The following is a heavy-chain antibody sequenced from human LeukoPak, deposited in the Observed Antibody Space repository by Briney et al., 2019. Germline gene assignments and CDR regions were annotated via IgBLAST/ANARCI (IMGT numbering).Heavy chain of an antibody. D-gene: IGHD1-26*01. J-gene: IGHJ4*03. CDR2: IYYSGST. CDR3: ARGREWEPKVFDY. CDR1: GGSISGYY. V-gene: IGHV4-59*01. Sequence: KPSETLSLTCTVSGGSISGYYWSWIRQPPGKGLEWIGYIYYSGSTNYNPSLKSRVTISVDTSKNQFSLKLSSVTAADTAVYYCARGREWEPKVFDYWGQGTTVTVSS.